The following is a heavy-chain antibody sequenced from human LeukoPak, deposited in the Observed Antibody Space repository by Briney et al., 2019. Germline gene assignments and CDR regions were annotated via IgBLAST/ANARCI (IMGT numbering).Heavy chain of an antibody. Sequence: GGSLRLSCAASGFTFSSYSMNWVRQAPGKGLEWASYISSSGRTIYYADSVRGRFTISRDNAKNSLYLQMNSLRAEDTAVYYCARDLYGGYVVDYWGQGTLVAVSS. CDR3: ARDLYGGYVVDY. D-gene: IGHD4-17*01. V-gene: IGHV3-48*01. CDR2: ISSSGRTI. J-gene: IGHJ4*02. CDR1: GFTFSSYS.